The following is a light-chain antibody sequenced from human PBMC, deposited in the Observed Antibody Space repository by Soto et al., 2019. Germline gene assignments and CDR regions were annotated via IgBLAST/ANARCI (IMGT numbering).Light chain of an antibody. V-gene: IGKV3-20*01. CDR3: EQYGSSVT. CDR1: QSVTSDH. CDR2: DAS. Sequence: EMVLTQSPGTLSLSPGERATLSCRATQSVTSDHLAWYQQKPGQAPRLIIYDASSRATGIPDRFSGSGSGTDFALTVSRVEPEDFAVYYCEQYGSSVTFGQGAGIDI. J-gene: IGKJ5*01.